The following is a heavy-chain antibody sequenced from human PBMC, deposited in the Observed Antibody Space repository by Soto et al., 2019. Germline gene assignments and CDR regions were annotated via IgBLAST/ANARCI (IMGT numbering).Heavy chain of an antibody. CDR2: ISGSGGST. Sequence: GGSLRLSCAASGFTFSSYAMSWVRQAPGKGLEWVSAISGSGGSTYYADSVKGRFTISRDNSKNTLYLQMNSLRAEGTAVYYCAKDHVDDFWSGYYTVNYYYGMDVWGQGTTVTVSS. D-gene: IGHD3-3*01. CDR1: GFTFSSYA. V-gene: IGHV3-23*01. J-gene: IGHJ6*02. CDR3: AKDHVDDFWSGYYTVNYYYGMDV.